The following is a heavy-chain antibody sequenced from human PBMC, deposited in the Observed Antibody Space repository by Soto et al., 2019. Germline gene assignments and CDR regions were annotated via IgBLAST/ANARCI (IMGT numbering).Heavy chain of an antibody. V-gene: IGHV4-31*03. Sequence: QVQLQESGPGLVKPSQTLSLTCTVSGGSISSGGYYWSWIRQHPGKGLEWIGYIYYSGSTYYNPSLKSRVTISVYTSKNQFSLKLSSVTAADTAVYYCARVRYCSGGSCYPRFDPWGQGTLVTVSS. CDR3: ARVRYCSGGSCYPRFDP. D-gene: IGHD2-15*01. CDR2: IYYSGST. CDR1: GGSISSGGYY. J-gene: IGHJ5*02.